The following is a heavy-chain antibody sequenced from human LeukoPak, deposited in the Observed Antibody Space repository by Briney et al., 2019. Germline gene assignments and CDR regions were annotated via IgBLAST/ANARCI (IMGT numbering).Heavy chain of an antibody. Sequence: PGGSLRLSCAASGFTYSGYAMSWIRQAPGKGLEWVSAISGSGGSTYYADSVKGRFTISRDNSKNTLYLQMKSLRAEDTAVYYCAKGNSGYDCWGQGTLVTVSS. CDR3: AKGNSGYDC. CDR2: ISGSGGST. D-gene: IGHD5-12*01. V-gene: IGHV3-23*01. CDR1: GFTYSGYA. J-gene: IGHJ4*02.